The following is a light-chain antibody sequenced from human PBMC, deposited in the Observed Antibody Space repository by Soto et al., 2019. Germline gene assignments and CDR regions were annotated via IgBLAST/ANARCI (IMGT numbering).Light chain of an antibody. V-gene: IGLV2-14*03. CDR3: ASFTTHSARV. Sequence: QSALTQPASMSGSPGQSITIPCTGTNSDIGGYNSVSWYQQHPGMAPQLIIYDVSYRPSGISSPFSGSKSGNTASLTISGLQAADEADYYCASFTTHSARVFGGGTKLTVL. CDR2: DVS. CDR1: NSDIGGYNS. J-gene: IGLJ2*01.